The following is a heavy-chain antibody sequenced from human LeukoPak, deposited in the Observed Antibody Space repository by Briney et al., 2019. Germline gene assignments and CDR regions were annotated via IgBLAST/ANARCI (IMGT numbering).Heavy chain of an antibody. CDR2: IAYVGSRA. CDR1: GFTFGGYG. CDR3: ARYNNDHFDY. J-gene: IGHJ4*02. V-gene: IGHV3-33*01. D-gene: IGHD1-14*01. Sequence: GRSLSLSCAGSGFTFGGYGMHWFRQTPGKGLEWVAVIAYVGSRAFYADSVKGRFTISRDNSKNTMSVQMDDLRAEDTAVYYCARYNNDHFDYWGQGTLVTVAS.